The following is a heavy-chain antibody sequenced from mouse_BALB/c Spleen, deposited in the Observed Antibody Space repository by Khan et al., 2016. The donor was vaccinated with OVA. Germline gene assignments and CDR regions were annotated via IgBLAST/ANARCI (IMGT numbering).Heavy chain of an antibody. CDR1: GYTFANYW. J-gene: IGHJ2*01. V-gene: IGHV1S81*02. CDR3: IRNAYFGNDFVY. CDR2: IYPGDGRT. D-gene: IGHD2-10*01. Sequence: VQLHQSAAELVTPGASVKLSCKASGYTFANYWVHWVKQRPGQGLEWIGEIYPGDGRTNNNEKFKNKATLTVDKASSTAFMQITSLTSEDAAVYYWIRNAYFGNDFVYWGQGTTLTVSS.